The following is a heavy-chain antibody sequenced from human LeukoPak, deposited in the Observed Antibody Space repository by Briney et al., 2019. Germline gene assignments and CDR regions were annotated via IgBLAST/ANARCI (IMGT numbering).Heavy chain of an antibody. D-gene: IGHD3-22*01. J-gene: IGHJ3*02. V-gene: IGHV3-9*01. CDR1: GFTFDDYA. Sequence: PGGSLRLSCAASGFTFDDYAMHWVRQAPGKGLEWVSGISWNSGSIGYADSVKGRFTISRDNSKNTLYLQMNSLRAEDTAVYYCAKDVGSSIDTSGYYYRNRKGAFDIWGQGTMVTVSS. CDR2: ISWNSGSI. CDR3: AKDVGSSIDTSGYYYRNRKGAFDI.